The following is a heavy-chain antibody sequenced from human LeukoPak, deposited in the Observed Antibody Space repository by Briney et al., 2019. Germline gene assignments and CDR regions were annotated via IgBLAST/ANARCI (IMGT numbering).Heavy chain of an antibody. CDR1: GFTFSSNA. CDR2: IGGSGGNT. CDR3: AKGRTSYYSYAMDI. Sequence: GGSLRLSCEASGFTFSSNAMSWVRQAPGKGLEWVSGIGGSGGNTDYADSVKGRFTISRDNSKNTLCLQMNSLRAEDTAVYYCAKGRTSYYSYAMDIWGHGTTVTVSS. D-gene: IGHD1-14*01. V-gene: IGHV3-23*01. J-gene: IGHJ6*02.